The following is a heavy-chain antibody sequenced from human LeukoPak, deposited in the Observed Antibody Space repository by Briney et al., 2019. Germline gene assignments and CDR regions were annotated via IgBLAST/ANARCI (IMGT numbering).Heavy chain of an antibody. CDR2: ISSSSRYI. CDR1: GFIFSSYS. CDR3: AREYGSGSSRRRFDP. V-gene: IGHV3-21*01. Sequence: GGSLRLSCAASGFIFSSYSMNWVRQTPGKGLEWVSSISSSSRYIYYADSVKGRFTISRDNAENSLYLQMNSLRAEDTAVYYCAREYGSGSSRRRFDPWGQGTLVTVSS. D-gene: IGHD3-10*01. J-gene: IGHJ5*02.